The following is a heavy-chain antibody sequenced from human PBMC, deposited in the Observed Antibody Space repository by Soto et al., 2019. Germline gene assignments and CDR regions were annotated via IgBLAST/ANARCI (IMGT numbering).Heavy chain of an antibody. D-gene: IGHD6-13*01. CDR3: ARGPLYSSTPMGVLRY. CDR2: INHSGST. V-gene: IGHV4-34*01. CDR1: VGSFSGYY. Sequence: PSETLCVTCAFYVGSFSGYYWSWIRQPPGKGLEWIGEINHSGSTNYNPSRKSRVTISVDTSKNQFSLKLSSVTAADTAVYYCARGPLYSSTPMGVLRYWGQGTMVTGSS. J-gene: IGHJ4*02.